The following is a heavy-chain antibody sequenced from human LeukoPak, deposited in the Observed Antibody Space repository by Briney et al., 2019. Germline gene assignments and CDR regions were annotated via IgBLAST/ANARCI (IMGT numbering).Heavy chain of an antibody. CDR2: IYYSGST. D-gene: IGHD3-3*01. CDR1: GGSISSGGYY. J-gene: IGHJ5*02. Sequence: SETLSLTCTVSGGSISSGGYYWSWIRQHPGEGLEWIGYIYYSGSTYYNPSLKSRVTISVDTSKNQFSLKLSSVTAADTAVYYCARAGGYDFWSGYSNWFDPWGQGTLVTVSS. CDR3: ARAGGYDFWSGYSNWFDP. V-gene: IGHV4-31*03.